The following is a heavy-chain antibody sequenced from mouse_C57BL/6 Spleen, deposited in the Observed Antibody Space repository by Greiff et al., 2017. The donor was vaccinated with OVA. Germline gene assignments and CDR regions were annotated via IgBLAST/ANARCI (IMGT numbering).Heavy chain of an antibody. CDR2: ISSGGDYI. V-gene: IGHV5-9-1*02. CDR1: GFTFSSYA. Sequence: DVQLVESGEGLVKPGGSLKLSCAASGFTFSSYAMSWVRQTPEKRLEWFAYISSGGDYIYYADTMKGRFTISRDNARNTLYLQMSSLKSEDTAMYYCTRDKMDYWGQGTSVTVSS. CDR3: TRDKMDY. J-gene: IGHJ4*01.